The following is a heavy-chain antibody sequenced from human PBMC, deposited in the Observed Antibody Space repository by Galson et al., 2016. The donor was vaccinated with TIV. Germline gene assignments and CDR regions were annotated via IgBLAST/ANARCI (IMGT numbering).Heavy chain of an antibody. Sequence: SVKVSCKVSGNSLNELAIHWVRQAPGKGLEWMGGFDPEVAKTVYAQKLQDRVTMAADTSTNTAYMELGSLRFEDTAVYYCATVAWFPGLSLDTWGQGTLVTVSS. CDR3: ATVAWFPGLSLDT. CDR1: GNSLNELA. CDR2: FDPEVAKT. D-gene: IGHD2/OR15-2a*01. J-gene: IGHJ5*02. V-gene: IGHV1-24*01.